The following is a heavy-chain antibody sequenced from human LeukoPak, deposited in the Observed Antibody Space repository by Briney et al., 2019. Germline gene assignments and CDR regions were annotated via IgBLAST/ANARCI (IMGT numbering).Heavy chain of an antibody. J-gene: IGHJ4*02. Sequence: GGSLRLSCAASGFTVDSNYLSWVRQAPGKGLEWVSTIYTGGNTYYAASVKGRFTISRDFSKNTVFLHMNSLRAEDTAVYYCARGDDSGYYDYFDYWGQGALVTVSS. CDR2: IYTGGNT. CDR3: ARGDDSGYYDYFDY. CDR1: GFTVDSNY. V-gene: IGHV3-53*01. D-gene: IGHD3-22*01.